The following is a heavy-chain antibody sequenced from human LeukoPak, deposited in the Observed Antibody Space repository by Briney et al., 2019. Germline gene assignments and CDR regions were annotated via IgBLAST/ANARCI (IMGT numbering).Heavy chain of an antibody. D-gene: IGHD6-13*01. CDR2: ISTYTGNT. Sequence: ASVKVSCKASGYTFSSYGISWVRQAPGEGLEWMGWISTYTGNTNYAQKLQARVTMTTDTSTSTAYMELRSLRSDDTAVYYCARVGEYSSSSLKELSYYYMDVWGKGTTVTISS. J-gene: IGHJ6*03. V-gene: IGHV1-18*01. CDR3: ARVGEYSSSSLKELSYYYMDV. CDR1: GYTFSSYG.